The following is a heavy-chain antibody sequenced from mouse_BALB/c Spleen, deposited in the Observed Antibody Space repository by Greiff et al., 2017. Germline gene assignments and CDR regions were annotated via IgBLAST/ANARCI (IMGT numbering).Heavy chain of an antibody. CDR2: IYPGNSDT. V-gene: IGHV1-5*01. J-gene: IGHJ4*01. D-gene: IGHD1-2*01. Sequence: VQLQQSGTVLARPGASVKMSCKASGYSFTSYWMHWVKQRPGQGLEWIGAIYPGNSDTSYNQKFKSKAKLTAVTSASTAYMELSSLTNEDSAVYYCTRSDYYGYVRAMDYWGQGTSVTVSS. CDR1: GYSFTSYW. CDR3: TRSDYYGYVRAMDY.